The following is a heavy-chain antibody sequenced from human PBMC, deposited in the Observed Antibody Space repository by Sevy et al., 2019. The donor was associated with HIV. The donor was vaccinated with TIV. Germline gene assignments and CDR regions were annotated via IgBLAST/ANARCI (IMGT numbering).Heavy chain of an antibody. CDR2: FDPEDGER. CDR1: GYTLTKLS. J-gene: IGHJ4*02. Sequence: ASVKVSCKVSGYTLTKLSMHWVRQAPGKGLEWMGSFDPEDGERIYAQNFQGRVTMSEDTSTDTAYMDLSSLRSDDTAVYYCATTKDYYDSSGYPFDYWGQGTQVTVSS. D-gene: IGHD3-22*01. CDR3: ATTKDYYDSSGYPFDY. V-gene: IGHV1-24*01.